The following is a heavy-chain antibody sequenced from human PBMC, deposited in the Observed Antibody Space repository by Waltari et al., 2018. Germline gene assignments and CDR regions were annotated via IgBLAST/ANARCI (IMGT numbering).Heavy chain of an antibody. J-gene: IGHJ4*02. CDR1: GFTFSTYA. D-gene: IGHD3-10*01. CDR2: ITSDGGTT. Sequence: EVQLVESGGGLVQPGGSLRLSCAASGFTFSTYAMHWVRQAPGKGLEYVSSITSDGGTTYYANSVKGRFIISRDNSKNTLNLQMGSLRVEDTAVYYCARDRAGVGDGWGQGTLVIVSS. V-gene: IGHV3-64*01. CDR3: ARDRAGVGDG.